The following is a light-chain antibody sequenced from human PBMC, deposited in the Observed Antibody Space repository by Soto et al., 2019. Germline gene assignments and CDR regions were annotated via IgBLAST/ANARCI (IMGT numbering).Light chain of an antibody. V-gene: IGKV3-11*01. CDR2: DAS. J-gene: IGKJ1*01. Sequence: EIVLTQSPCTLSLSPGERATLSCRASQSVSTYLAWYQQKPGQAPRLLIYDASNRATGIPARFSGSGSGTDFTLTISSLEPEDFGVSSCHQYNNLWTFGQGTKWIS. CDR3: HQYNNLWT. CDR1: QSVSTY.